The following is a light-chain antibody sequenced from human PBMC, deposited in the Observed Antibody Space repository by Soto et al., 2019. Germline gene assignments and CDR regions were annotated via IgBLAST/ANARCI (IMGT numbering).Light chain of an antibody. CDR2: AAS. Sequence: DIQLTHCSASLSASVGDRVTIICRPSQSISIYLNWYQQKPGKAPRLLIYAASSLQSEVPSRFSGGGSGTDFTLTISSLQPEDFATYYCQQSSIRPRTFGQGTKVDIK. CDR1: QSISIY. CDR3: QQSSIRPRT. V-gene: IGKV1-39*01. J-gene: IGKJ2*01.